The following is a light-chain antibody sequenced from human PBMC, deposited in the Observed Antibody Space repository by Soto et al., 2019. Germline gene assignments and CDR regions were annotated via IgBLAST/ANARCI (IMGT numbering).Light chain of an antibody. CDR1: QSVTSSY. CDR3: QQHSHWPPWT. Sequence: EIVLTQSPGTLSLSPGERATLSCRAIQSVTSSYLAWYQQKPGQPPRLLIYGASSRATGIPDRFSGSGSGTDFTLTISRLEPEDFAVYYCQQHSHWPPWTFGQGTKVDIK. J-gene: IGKJ1*01. V-gene: IGKV3D-20*02. CDR2: GAS.